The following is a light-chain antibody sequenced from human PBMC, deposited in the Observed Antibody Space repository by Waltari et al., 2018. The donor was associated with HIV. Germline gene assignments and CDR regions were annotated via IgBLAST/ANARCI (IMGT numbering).Light chain of an antibody. CDR2: WAS. CDR3: QQYYSTPPT. V-gene: IGKV4-1*01. CDR1: QSIFYSSRNANY. J-gene: IGKJ1*01. Sequence: DIVMTQSPHSLALSLGERATINCKSSQSIFYSSRNANYLAWYQQKTGQSPKLLIYWASSRASGVPDRFSGSGSRTDFTLSISSLQSEDVAVYFCQQYYSTPPTFGQGTRVEIK.